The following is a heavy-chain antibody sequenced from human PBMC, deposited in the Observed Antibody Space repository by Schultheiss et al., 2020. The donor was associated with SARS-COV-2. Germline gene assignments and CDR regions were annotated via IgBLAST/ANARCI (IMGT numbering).Heavy chain of an antibody. V-gene: IGHV4-34*01. CDR3: ARRDSSGSRPDFDY. J-gene: IGHJ4*02. Sequence: SETLSLTCTVSGGSISGYYWNWIRQPPGKGLEWIGEINHSGSTNYNPSLKSRVTISVDTSKNQFSLKLSSVTAADTAVYYCARRDSSGSRPDFDYWAREPWSPSPQ. CDR2: INHSGST. D-gene: IGHD6-19*01. CDR1: GGSISGYY.